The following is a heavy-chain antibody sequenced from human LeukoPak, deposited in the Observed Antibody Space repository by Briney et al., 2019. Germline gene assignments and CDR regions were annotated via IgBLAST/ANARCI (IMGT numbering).Heavy chain of an antibody. Sequence: PSETLSLTCTVSGGSISSSSYYWGWIRQPPGKGLEWIGSIYYSGSTYYNPSLKSRVTISVDTSKNQFSLKLSSVTAADTAVYYCATRDILTAQSPFDYWGQGALVTVSS. D-gene: IGHD3-9*01. J-gene: IGHJ4*02. CDR1: GGSISSSSYY. CDR2: IYYSGST. CDR3: ATRDILTAQSPFDY. V-gene: IGHV4-39*01.